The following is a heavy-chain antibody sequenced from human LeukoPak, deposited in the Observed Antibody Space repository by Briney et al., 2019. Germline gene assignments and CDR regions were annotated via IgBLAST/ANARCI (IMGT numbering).Heavy chain of an antibody. V-gene: IGHV4-59*01. D-gene: IGHD3-10*01. CDR1: GGSISSYY. CDR3: ARVGQLLWFGELSLAFDI. Sequence: KPSETLSLTCTVSGGSISSYYWSWIRQPPGKGLEWTGYIYYSGSTNYNPSLKSRVTISVDTSKNQFSLKLSSVTAADTAVYYCARVGQLLWFGELSLAFDIWGQGTMVTVSS. CDR2: IYYSGST. J-gene: IGHJ3*02.